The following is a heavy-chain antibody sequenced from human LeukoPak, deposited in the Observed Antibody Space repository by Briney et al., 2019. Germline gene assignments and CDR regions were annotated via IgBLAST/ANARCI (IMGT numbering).Heavy chain of an antibody. J-gene: IGHJ3*02. V-gene: IGHV4-34*01. D-gene: IGHD6-13*01. Sequence: PSETLSLTCAVYGGSFSGYYWSWIRQPPGKGLEWIGEINHSGSTNYNPSLKSRVTISVDTSKNQFSLKLSSVTAADTAVYYCARYSSSTRRAFDIWGQGTMVTVSS. CDR3: ARYSSSTRRAFDI. CDR2: INHSGST. CDR1: GGSFSGYY.